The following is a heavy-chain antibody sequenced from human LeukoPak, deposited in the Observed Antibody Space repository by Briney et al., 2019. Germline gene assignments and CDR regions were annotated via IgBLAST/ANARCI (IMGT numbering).Heavy chain of an antibody. V-gene: IGHV3-74*01. D-gene: IGHD3-10*01. J-gene: IGHJ4*02. Sequence: PGGSLRLSCAASGFTFSRHWMHWVRQAPGKGLVWVSRTNADESTTGYADSVKGRFTISRDNAKNTLYLQMNSLRAEDTAVYYCARDTGRSGTYFSYWGQGTLVTVSS. CDR2: TNADESTT. CDR3: ARDTGRSGTYFSY. CDR1: GFTFSRHW.